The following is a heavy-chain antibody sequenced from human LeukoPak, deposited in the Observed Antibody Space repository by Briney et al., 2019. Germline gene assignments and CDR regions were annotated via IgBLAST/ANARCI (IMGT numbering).Heavy chain of an antibody. D-gene: IGHD6-19*01. CDR1: GFTFSSYA. V-gene: IGHV3-23*01. CDR3: AKGAQWLPLAAFDI. CDR2: ISGSGGST. J-gene: IGHJ3*02. Sequence: HAGGSLRLSCAASGFTFSSYAMSWVHQAPGKGLEWVSAISGSGGSTYYADSVKGRFTISRDNSKNTLYLQMNSLRAEDTAVYYCAKGAQWLPLAAFDIWGQGTMVTVSS.